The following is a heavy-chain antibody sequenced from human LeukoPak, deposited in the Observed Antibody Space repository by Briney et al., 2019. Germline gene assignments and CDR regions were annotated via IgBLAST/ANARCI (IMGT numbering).Heavy chain of an antibody. V-gene: IGHV3-9*01. J-gene: IGHJ4*02. CDR2: ISWNSGSI. D-gene: IGHD3-10*01. CDR1: GFTFDDYA. Sequence: GGSLRLSCAASGFTFDDYALHWVRQAPGKGLEWVSGISWNSGSIGYADSVKGRFTISRDNAKNSLYLQMNRLRAEDTALYYCASSMVRGVTPFDYWGQGTLVTVSS. CDR3: ASSMVRGVTPFDY.